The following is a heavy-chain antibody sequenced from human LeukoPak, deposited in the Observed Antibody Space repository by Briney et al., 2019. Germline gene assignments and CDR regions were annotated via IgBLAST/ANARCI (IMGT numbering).Heavy chain of an antibody. V-gene: IGHV3-23*01. J-gene: IGHJ3*02. CDR2: ISGSAGYT. Sequence: PGGSLTLSCAASGFTFSSYAVSWLRQAPGKGLEWVSGISGSAGYTYYADSVRGRCTSSRENSKNTLYLQMNSLRAEDTAVYYCANSRPDYYDSSGYYFGAFDMWGQGTMVTVSS. D-gene: IGHD3-22*01. CDR1: GFTFSSYA. CDR3: ANSRPDYYDSSGYYFGAFDM.